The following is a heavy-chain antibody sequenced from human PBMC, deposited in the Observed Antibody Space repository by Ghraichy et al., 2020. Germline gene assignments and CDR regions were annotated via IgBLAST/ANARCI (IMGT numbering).Heavy chain of an antibody. Sequence: ASVKVSCKASGYTFTGYYMHWVRQAPGQGLEWMGWINPNSGGTNYAQKFQGRVTMTRDTSISTAYMELSRLRSDDTAVYYCAREGETDLNCSSTSCYTISYYYGMDVWGQGTTVTVSS. J-gene: IGHJ6*02. CDR1: GYTFTGYY. CDR3: AREGETDLNCSSTSCYTISYYYGMDV. V-gene: IGHV1-2*02. D-gene: IGHD2-2*02. CDR2: INPNSGGT.